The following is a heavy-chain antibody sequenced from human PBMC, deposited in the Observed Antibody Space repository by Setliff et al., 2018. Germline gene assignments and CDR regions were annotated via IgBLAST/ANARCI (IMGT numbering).Heavy chain of an antibody. J-gene: IGHJ4*02. CDR1: GGTFCSSA. CDR2: IIPFFGNT. D-gene: IGHD2-15*01. Sequence: ASVKVSCKVSGGTFCSSAFTWVRQAPGPGLEYMGGIIPFFGNTNYAQKFQGRLSITADESTNTVYMELSRLRSEDTAMYYCATPHCSDGTCRYYFESWGQGTLVTVSS. CDR3: ATPHCSDGTCRYYFES. V-gene: IGHV1-69*13.